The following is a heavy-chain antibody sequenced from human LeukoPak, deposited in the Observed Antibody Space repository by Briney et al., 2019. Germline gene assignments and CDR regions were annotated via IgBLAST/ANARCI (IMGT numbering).Heavy chain of an antibody. V-gene: IGHV1-18*01. CDR2: ISAYNGNT. CDR3: ARVLRDRGSGSYYNGAFDY. J-gene: IGHJ4*02. Sequence: VASVKVSCKASGYTFTSYGISWVRQAPGQGLEWMGWISAYNGNTNYAQKLQGRVTMTTDTSTSTAYMELRSLRSDDTAVYYCARVLRDRGSGSYYNGAFDYWGQGTLVTVSS. CDR1: GYTFTSYG. D-gene: IGHD3-10*01.